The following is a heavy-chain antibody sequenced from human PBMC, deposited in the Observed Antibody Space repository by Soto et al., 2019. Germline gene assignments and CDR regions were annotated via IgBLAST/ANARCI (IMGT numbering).Heavy chain of an antibody. D-gene: IGHD3-3*01. CDR2: IYWDDDK. Sequence: QITLKESGPTLVKPTQTLTLTCTFSGFSLSTTGVGVGWIRQPPGKALEWLALIYWDDDKRYSPSLKSRLTITKDTSKNQVVLTMTNMDPVDTATYYCVHNGGYITLFGVAPPGMDVWGQGTTVTVSS. J-gene: IGHJ6*02. V-gene: IGHV2-5*02. CDR1: GFSLSTTGVG. CDR3: VHNGGYITLFGVAPPGMDV.